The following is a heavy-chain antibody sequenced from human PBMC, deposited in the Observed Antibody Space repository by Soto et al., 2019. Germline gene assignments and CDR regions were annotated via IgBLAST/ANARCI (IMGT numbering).Heavy chain of an antibody. CDR3: TTDEWELLQHRDY. V-gene: IGHV3-15*01. J-gene: IGHJ4*02. D-gene: IGHD1-26*01. CDR1: GFTFSNAW. CDR2: IKSKTDGGTT. Sequence: EVQLVESGGGLVKPGGSLRLSCAASGFTFSNAWMSWVRQAPGKGLEWVGRIKSKTDGGTTDYAAPVKGRFTISRDDSKNTLYLQMNSLKTEDTAVHYCTTDEWELLQHRDYSGQGTLVTVSS.